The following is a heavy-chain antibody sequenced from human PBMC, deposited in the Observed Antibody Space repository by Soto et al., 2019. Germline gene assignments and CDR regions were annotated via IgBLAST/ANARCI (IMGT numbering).Heavy chain of an antibody. CDR3: ARENLFWNWPIRDNWFDP. J-gene: IGHJ5*02. Sequence: QVQLVESGGGVVQPGRSLRLSCAASGFTFSSYGMHWVRQAPGKGLEWVAVIWYDGSNKYYADSVKGRFTISRDNSKNTLYLQMNSLRSEDTAVYYCARENLFWNWPIRDNWFDPWGQGTLVTVSS. CDR1: GFTFSSYG. V-gene: IGHV3-33*01. D-gene: IGHD1-7*01. CDR2: IWYDGSNK.